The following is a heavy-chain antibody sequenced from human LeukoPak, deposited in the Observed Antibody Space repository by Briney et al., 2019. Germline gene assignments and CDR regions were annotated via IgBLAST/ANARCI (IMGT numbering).Heavy chain of an antibody. CDR2: IYTSGST. CDR1: GGSISSYY. V-gene: IGHV4-4*07. D-gene: IGHD6-13*01. J-gene: IGHJ4*02. Sequence: SETLSLTCTVSGGSISSYYWSWIRQPAGKGLEWIGRIYTSGSTNYNPSLKSRVTMSVDTSKNQFSLKLSPVTAADTAVYYCARQWGSWTALGYFDYWGQGTLVTVSS. CDR3: ARQWGSWTALGYFDY.